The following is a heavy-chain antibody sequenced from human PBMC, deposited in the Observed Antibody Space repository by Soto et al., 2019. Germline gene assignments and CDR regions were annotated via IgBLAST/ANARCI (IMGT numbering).Heavy chain of an antibody. CDR2: VYPGDPDI. D-gene: IGHD3-9*01. CDR3: VRLTGLTHHHYTDV. V-gene: IGHV5-51*01. CDR1: GYFFTHFW. J-gene: IGHJ6*02. Sequence: GESLKISCEASGYFFTHFWIGGVRQMPGKGLEWMGYVYPGDPDIRYSPSFRGQVTISADKSISTAYLQWSSLRASDSGMYYCVRLTGLTHHHYTDVWGRGTTGTVSS.